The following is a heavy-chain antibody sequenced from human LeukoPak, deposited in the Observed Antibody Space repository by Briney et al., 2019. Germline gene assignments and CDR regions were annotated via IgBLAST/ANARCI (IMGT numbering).Heavy chain of an antibody. J-gene: IGHJ4*02. CDR3: ATLHHIYEYGDFDY. CDR2: ISGSGGST. CDR1: GFTFSSYA. Sequence: GGSLRLSCAASGFTFSSYAMSWVHQAPGKGLEWVSAISGSGGSTYYADSVKGRFTISRDNSKNTLYLQMNSLRAEDTAVYYCATLHHIYEYGDFDYWGQGTLVTVSS. D-gene: IGHD4-17*01. V-gene: IGHV3-23*01.